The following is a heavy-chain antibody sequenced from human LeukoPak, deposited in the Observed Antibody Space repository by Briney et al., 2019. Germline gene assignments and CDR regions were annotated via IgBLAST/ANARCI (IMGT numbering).Heavy chain of an antibody. CDR2: ISSSSSTI. D-gene: IGHD6-19*01. Sequence: GGSLRLSCAASGFTFSSYSMNWVRQAPGKGLEWVSYISSSSSTIYYADSVKGRFTISRDNAKNSLYLQMNSLRAEDTAVYYCARGPFSIWHHSGWFDPWGQGTLVTVSS. V-gene: IGHV3-48*04. CDR1: GFTFSSYS. CDR3: ARGPFSIWHHSGWFDP. J-gene: IGHJ5*02.